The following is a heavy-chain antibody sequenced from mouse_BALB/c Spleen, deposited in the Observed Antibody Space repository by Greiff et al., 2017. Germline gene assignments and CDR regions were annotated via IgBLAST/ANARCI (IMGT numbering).Heavy chain of an antibody. V-gene: IGHV1-9*01. Sequence: QVQLQQSGAELMKPGDSVKISCKATGYTFSSYWIEWVKQRPGHGLEWIGEILPGSGSTNYNEKYKGKATYTADTSSNTAYMQLSSLTAEDSAVYYCAREDYYGYGAYWGQGTLVTVSA. J-gene: IGHJ3*01. CDR2: ILPGSGST. CDR1: GYTFSSYW. CDR3: AREDYYGYGAY. D-gene: IGHD1-2*01.